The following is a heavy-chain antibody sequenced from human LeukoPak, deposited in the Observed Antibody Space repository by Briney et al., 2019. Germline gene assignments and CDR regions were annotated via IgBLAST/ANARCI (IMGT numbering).Heavy chain of an antibody. CDR1: GYTFTGYY. CDR2: INPNSGGT. J-gene: IGHJ5*02. D-gene: IGHD2-21*01. V-gene: IGHV1-2*02. CDR3: ARGIGGEPYNWFDP. Sequence: ASVKVSCKASGYTFTGYYMHWVRQAPGQGLEWMGWINPNSGGTNYAQKFQGRVTMTRDTSISTAYMELSRLRSDDTAVYYCARGIGGEPYNWFDPWGQGTLVIVSS.